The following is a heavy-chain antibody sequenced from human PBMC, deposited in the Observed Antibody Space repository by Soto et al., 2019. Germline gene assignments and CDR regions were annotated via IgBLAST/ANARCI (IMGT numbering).Heavy chain of an antibody. CDR1: GGTFRTSA. V-gene: IGHV1-69*12. J-gene: IGHJ6*01. CDR3: ARDKDREQLGGNYYYIMDV. D-gene: IGHD1-1*01. CDR2: IMPVFPTP. Sequence: QVQLVQSGAEVKKPGSSVKVSCKTSGGTFRTSAISWVRQAPGQGLEWMGGIMPVFPTPDYAQKFQGRVTITADESTGTAYKEPSSQRSEDKAVYYCARDKDREQLGGNYYYIMDVWGQGTTVTVSS.